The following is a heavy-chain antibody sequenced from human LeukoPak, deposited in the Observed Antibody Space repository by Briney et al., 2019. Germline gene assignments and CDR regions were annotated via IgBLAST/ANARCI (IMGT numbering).Heavy chain of an antibody. CDR1: GYSITSGYH. CDR2: IYHSGST. V-gene: IGHV4-38-2*02. Sequence: SETLFLTCSVSGYSITSGYHWGWIRQPPGKGLEWIGSIYHSGSTYYNPSLMSRVTISVDTSKNQFSLKLSSVTAADTAVYYCARDLIYAGNSGMLDFWGQGTLVTVSS. J-gene: IGHJ4*02. CDR3: ARDLIYAGNSGMLDF. D-gene: IGHD4-23*01.